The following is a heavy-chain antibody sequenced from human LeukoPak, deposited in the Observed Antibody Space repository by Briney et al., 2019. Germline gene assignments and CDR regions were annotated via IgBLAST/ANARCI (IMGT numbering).Heavy chain of an antibody. CDR2: INQDGSDK. D-gene: IGHD3-10*01. V-gene: IGHV3-7*03. J-gene: IGHJ4*02. CDR1: GFIFSRYW. Sequence: GGSLRLSCAASGFIFSRYWMSWVRQAPGKGLEWVANINQDGSDKYYADSVKGRFTISRDNAKNSLYLQMNSLRAEDTALYYCARDPGRVRGVLGFDYWGQGIPVTVSS. CDR3: ARDPGRVRGVLGFDY.